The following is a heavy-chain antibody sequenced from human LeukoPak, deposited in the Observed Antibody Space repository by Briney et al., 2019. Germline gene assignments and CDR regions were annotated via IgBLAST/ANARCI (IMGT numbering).Heavy chain of an antibody. CDR3: ARGGTAMVHRYFDY. J-gene: IGHJ4*02. CDR1: GFTFDDYG. Sequence: PPGGSLRLSCAASGFTFDDYGMSWVRQAPGKGLEWVSGINWIGGSTGYADSVKGRFTISRDNAKNSLYLQMNSLRAEDTAVYYCARGGTAMVHRYFDYWGQGTLVTVSS. D-gene: IGHD5-18*01. V-gene: IGHV3-20*04. CDR2: INWIGGST.